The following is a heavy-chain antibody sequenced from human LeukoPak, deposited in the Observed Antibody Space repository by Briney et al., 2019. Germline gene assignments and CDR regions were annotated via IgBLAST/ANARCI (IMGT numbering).Heavy chain of an antibody. V-gene: IGHV3-30-3*01. CDR2: ISYDGSNK. D-gene: IGHD4-17*01. Sequence: GGSLRLSCAASGFTFSSYAMHWVRQAPGKGLEWVAVISYDGSNKYYADSVKGRFTISRDNSKNTLYLQMNSLRAGDTAVYYCARSPLRPLSPQFDYWGQGTLVTVSS. CDR1: GFTFSSYA. J-gene: IGHJ4*02. CDR3: ARSPLRPLSPQFDY.